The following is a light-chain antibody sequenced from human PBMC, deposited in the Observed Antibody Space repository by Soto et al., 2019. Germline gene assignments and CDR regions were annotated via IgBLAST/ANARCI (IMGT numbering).Light chain of an antibody. CDR2: EGS. V-gene: IGLV2-23*01. J-gene: IGLJ1*01. Sequence: QSALTQPASVSGSPGQSITISCTGTSTDVGSYNLVSWYQRHPGKAPKLMIYEGSKRPSGVSNRFSGSKSGNTASLTISGLQAEDEADYYSCSYAGSSTLYVFGTGTKLTVL. CDR1: STDVGSYNL. CDR3: CSYAGSSTLYV.